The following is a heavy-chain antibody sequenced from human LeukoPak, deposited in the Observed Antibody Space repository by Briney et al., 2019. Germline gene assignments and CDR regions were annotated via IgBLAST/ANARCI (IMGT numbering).Heavy chain of an antibody. J-gene: IGHJ6*03. CDR2: IIPIFGTA. D-gene: IGHD3-22*01. CDR1: GFTFTGYY. CDR3: ARGVRDSSGYYYLSHYYYMDV. V-gene: IGHV1-69*13. Sequence: ASVKVSCKASGFTFTGYYMHWVRQAPGQGLEWMGGIIPIFGTANYAQKFQGRVTITADESTSTAYMELSSLRSEDTAVYYCARGVRDSSGYYYLSHYYYMDVWGKGTTVTISS.